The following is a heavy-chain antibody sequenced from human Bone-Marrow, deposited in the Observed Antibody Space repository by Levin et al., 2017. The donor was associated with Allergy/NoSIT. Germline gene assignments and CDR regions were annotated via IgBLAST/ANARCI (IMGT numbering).Heavy chain of an antibody. CDR1: GFTFSSYA. Sequence: GESLKISCAASGFTFSSYAMHWVRQAPGKGLEWVAVISYDGSNKYYADSVKGRFTISRDNSKNTLYLQMNSLRAEDTAVYYCAREAGTPDWYFDLWGRGTLVTVSS. V-gene: IGHV3-30-3*01. CDR3: AREAGTPDWYFDL. J-gene: IGHJ2*01. CDR2: ISYDGSNK. D-gene: IGHD1-1*01.